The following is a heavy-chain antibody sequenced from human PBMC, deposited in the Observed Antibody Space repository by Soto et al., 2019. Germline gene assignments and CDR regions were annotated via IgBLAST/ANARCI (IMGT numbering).Heavy chain of an antibody. CDR3: ARLTSYDSSGADY. D-gene: IGHD3-22*01. Sequence: QVQLVQSGAEVKKPGSSVKVSCKASGGTFSSYTISWVRQAPGQGLEWMGRIIPILGIANYAQKFQGRVTITADKATSPAYMGLSSLGSEDTAVYYCARLTSYDSSGADYWGQGTLVTVSS. CDR2: IIPILGIA. J-gene: IGHJ4*02. CDR1: GGTFSSYT. V-gene: IGHV1-69*02.